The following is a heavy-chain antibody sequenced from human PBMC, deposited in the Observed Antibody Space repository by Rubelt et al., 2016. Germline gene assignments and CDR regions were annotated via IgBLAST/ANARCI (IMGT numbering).Heavy chain of an antibody. V-gene: IGHV3-30*18. CDR3: AKDLGTQSTSFILDS. Sequence: EHWLGGVRPGGSLRLSCAGSGFTFSDFFMSWVRQAPGKGLEWVTIISYDGSGKFYAASVKGRFTISRDNSKNTVYLQMNSLRPDDTAVYYCAKDLGTQSTSFILDSWGQGTLVTVSS. CDR2: ISYDGSGK. CDR1: GFTFSDFF. J-gene: IGHJ4*02. D-gene: IGHD6-6*01.